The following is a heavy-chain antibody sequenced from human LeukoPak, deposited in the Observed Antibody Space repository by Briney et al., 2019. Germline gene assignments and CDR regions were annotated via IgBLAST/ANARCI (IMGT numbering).Heavy chain of an antibody. CDR1: GGSFSGYY. CDR3: ARGREEVTNIAGFDP. Sequence: SETLSLTCAVYGGSFSGYYWSWIRQPPGKGLEWIGEINHSGSTNYNPSLKSRVTISVDTSKNQFSLKLSSVTAADTAVYYCARGREEVTNIAGFDPWGQGTLVTVSS. D-gene: IGHD1-26*01. CDR2: INHSGST. V-gene: IGHV4-34*01. J-gene: IGHJ5*02.